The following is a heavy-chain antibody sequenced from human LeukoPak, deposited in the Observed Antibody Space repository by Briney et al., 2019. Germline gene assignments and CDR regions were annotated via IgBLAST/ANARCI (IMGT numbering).Heavy chain of an antibody. CDR1: GFTFTSSA. CDR3: AADPERLNWFDP. Sequence: GTSVKVSCKASGFTFTSSAMQWVRQARGQRLEWIGWIVVGSGNTNYAQKFQERVTITRDISTSTAYMELSSLISEDTAVYYCAADPERLNWFDPWGQGTLVTVSS. V-gene: IGHV1-58*02. CDR2: IVVGSGNT. J-gene: IGHJ5*02. D-gene: IGHD1-1*01.